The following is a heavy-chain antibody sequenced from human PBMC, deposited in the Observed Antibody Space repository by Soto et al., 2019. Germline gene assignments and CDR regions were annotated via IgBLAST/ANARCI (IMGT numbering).Heavy chain of an antibody. CDR2: INHSGST. CDR3: VRGESVGGWYMRFLNWFDP. V-gene: IGHV4-34*01. CDR1: GGLFSDYY. D-gene: IGHD6-19*01. J-gene: IGHJ5*02. Sequence: PLETLLVTYAVYGGLFSDYYWSCIRQTQGKGLEWIGEINHSGSTNYNPSLKSRVTISVDTSKNQFSLKLSSVTAADTAVYYCVRGESVGGWYMRFLNWFDPWGQGTLVTVSS.